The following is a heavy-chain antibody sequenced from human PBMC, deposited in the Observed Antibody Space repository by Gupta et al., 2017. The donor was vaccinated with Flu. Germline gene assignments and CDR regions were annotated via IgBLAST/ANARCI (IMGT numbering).Heavy chain of an antibody. CDR1: GGTFNSDV. CDR3: ARGHSGYASLY. V-gene: IGHV1-69*01. J-gene: IGHJ4*02. D-gene: IGHD5-12*01. CDR2: TIPVFGTA. Sequence: QVYLLQSGGELKRPGSSVRVPCKVSGGTFNSDVFGWVRQAPGQGLEWMGGTIPVFGTAKYAQKFQGRVTITADESTTTTFMELSSLTFEDTAMYFCARGHSGYASLYWGQGTGVTVTS.